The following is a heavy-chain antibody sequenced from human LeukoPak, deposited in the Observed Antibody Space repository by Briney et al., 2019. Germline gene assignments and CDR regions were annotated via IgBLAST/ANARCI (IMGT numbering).Heavy chain of an antibody. CDR1: GFTFSSYC. CDR3: ARDLGWALVLLTLDY. J-gene: IGHJ4*02. V-gene: IGHV3-33*01. D-gene: IGHD1-26*01. Sequence: PGRSLRLSWAAAGFTFSSYCMHWVRQAPGKGLEWVAVIWYDGSNKYYADSVKGRFTISRDNSKSTLYLQMNSLRDEDTAVYYCARDLGWALVLLTLDYWGQGTLVTVSS. CDR2: IWYDGSNK.